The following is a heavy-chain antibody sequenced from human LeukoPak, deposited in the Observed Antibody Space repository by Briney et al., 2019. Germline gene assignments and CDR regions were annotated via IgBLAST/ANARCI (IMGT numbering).Heavy chain of an antibody. Sequence: GGSLRLSCAASGFTFSSYAMSWVRQAPGKGLEWASAISGSGGSTYYADSVKGRFTISRDNSKNTLYLQMNSLRAEDTAVYYCAKGGSRAYGMDVWGQGTTVTVSS. J-gene: IGHJ6*02. CDR1: GFTFSSYA. CDR2: ISGSGGST. V-gene: IGHV3-23*01. D-gene: IGHD6-13*01. CDR3: AKGGSRAYGMDV.